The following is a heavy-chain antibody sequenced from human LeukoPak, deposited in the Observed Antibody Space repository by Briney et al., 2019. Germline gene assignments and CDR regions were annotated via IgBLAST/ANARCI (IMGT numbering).Heavy chain of an antibody. J-gene: IGHJ4*02. CDR2: ISAYNGNT. Sequence: ASVKVSCKASGGTFSSYAISWVRQAPGQGLEWMGWISAYNGNTNYAQKLQGRVTMTTDTSTSTAYMELRSLRSDDTAVYYCARWLEGYGSGSYGYWGQGTLVTVSS. V-gene: IGHV1-18*01. D-gene: IGHD3-10*01. CDR1: GGTFSSYA. CDR3: ARWLEGYGSGSYGY.